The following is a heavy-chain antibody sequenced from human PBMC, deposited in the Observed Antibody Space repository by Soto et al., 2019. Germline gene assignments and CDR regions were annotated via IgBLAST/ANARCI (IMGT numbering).Heavy chain of an antibody. CDR2: ISYDGSNK. D-gene: IGHD6-13*01. CDR1: GFTFSSYG. V-gene: IGHV3-30*18. Sequence: QVQLVESGGGVVQPGRSLRLSCAASGFTFSSYGMHWVRQAPGKGLEWVAVISYDGSNKYYADSVKGRFTISRDNSKNTLYLQMNSLRAEDTDVYSCAKLWIAAATKENDYWGQGTLVTVSS. CDR3: AKLWIAAATKENDY. J-gene: IGHJ4*02.